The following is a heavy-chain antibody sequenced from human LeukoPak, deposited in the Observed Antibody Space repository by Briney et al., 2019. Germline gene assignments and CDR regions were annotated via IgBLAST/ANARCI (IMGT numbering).Heavy chain of an antibody. Sequence: GGSLRLSCVASGFPFSSYWMTWVRQAPGKGLEWVANIKQDGSKKSYVDSVKGRFTISRDNAKNSLYLQMNSLRAEDTAVYYCARRHSNYIDYWGQGTLVTVSS. J-gene: IGHJ4*02. D-gene: IGHD2/OR15-2a*01. CDR1: GFPFSSYW. V-gene: IGHV3-7*01. CDR3: ARRHSNYIDY. CDR2: IKQDGSKK.